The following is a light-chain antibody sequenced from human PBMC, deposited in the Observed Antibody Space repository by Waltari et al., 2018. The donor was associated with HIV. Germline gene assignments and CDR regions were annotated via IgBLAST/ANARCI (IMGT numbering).Light chain of an antibody. Sequence: QSALTQPASVSGSPGPSITISCTGTTSDVGGYDYVSWSQHHPGKVPKLIIYEVTNRPSGVSNRFSGSKSGNTASLTISGLQPEDEADYYCSSFTSSDTPVVFGGGTKLTVL. CDR1: TSDVGGYDY. CDR2: EVT. J-gene: IGLJ2*01. V-gene: IGLV2-14*01. CDR3: SSFTSSDTPVV.